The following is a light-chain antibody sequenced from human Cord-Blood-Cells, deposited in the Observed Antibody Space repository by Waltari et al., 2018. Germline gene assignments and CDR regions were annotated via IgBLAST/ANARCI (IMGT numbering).Light chain of an antibody. V-gene: IGLV2-14*01. J-gene: IGLJ1*01. Sequence: QSALTQPAAVSGSPGQSITISCTGTSSDVGGYNYFSWYQQHPGKAPKLMIYEVRNRPSGVSNRFSGSKSGNTASLTISGLQAEDEADYYCSSYTSSSTPYVFGTGTKVTVL. CDR3: SSYTSSSTPYV. CDR2: EVR. CDR1: SSDVGGYNY.